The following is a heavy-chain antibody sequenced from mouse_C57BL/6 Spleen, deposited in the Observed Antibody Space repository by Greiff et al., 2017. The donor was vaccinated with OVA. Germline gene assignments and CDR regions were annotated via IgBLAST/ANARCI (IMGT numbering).Heavy chain of an antibody. Sequence: EVKLVESGGGLVKPGGSLKLSCAASGFTFSSYAMSWVRQTPEKSLEWVATISAGGSYTSYPDNVKGRFTFSRDNANTTLYLQMSHLKSEDTAVYYCARDEDYGTDAMDYWGQGTSVTVSS. CDR3: ARDEDYGTDAMDY. CDR2: ISAGGSYT. D-gene: IGHD1-1*01. CDR1: GFTFSSYA. J-gene: IGHJ4*01. V-gene: IGHV5-4*01.